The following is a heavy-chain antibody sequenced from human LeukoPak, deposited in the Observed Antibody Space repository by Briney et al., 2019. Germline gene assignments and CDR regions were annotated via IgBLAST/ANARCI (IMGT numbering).Heavy chain of an antibody. CDR1: GFTSISYW. D-gene: IGHD1-26*01. CDR3: ARDIDTNY. Sequence: GGSLRLSCAASGFTSISYWMTWVRQVPGKGLEWVANIKQDGSEKFYVGSVRGRFTISRDNARNSVSLQMNSLRAEDTAVYYCARDIDTNYWGQGTLVTVSS. J-gene: IGHJ4*02. CDR2: IKQDGSEK. V-gene: IGHV3-7*03.